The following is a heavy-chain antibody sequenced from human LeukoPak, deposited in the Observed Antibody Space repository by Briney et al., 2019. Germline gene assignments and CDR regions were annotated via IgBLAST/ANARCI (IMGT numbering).Heavy chain of an antibody. CDR2: IKQDGSEK. D-gene: IGHD6-19*01. Sequence: PGGSLRLSCAASGFTFTDYWMTWVRPAPGKGLEWVANIKQDGSEKYYVDSVKGRFTISRDNAKNSLYLQMNSLRAEDTAVYYCARDRQWHNYWGQGTLVTVSS. J-gene: IGHJ4*02. CDR3: ARDRQWHNY. V-gene: IGHV3-7*01. CDR1: GFTFTDYW.